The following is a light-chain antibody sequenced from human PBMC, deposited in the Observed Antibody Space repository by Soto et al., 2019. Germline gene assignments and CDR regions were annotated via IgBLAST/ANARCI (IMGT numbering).Light chain of an antibody. CDR3: QQYNSYWT. CDR2: DAS. V-gene: IGKV1-5*01. CDR1: QSISSW. Sequence: DIQMTQSPSTLSASVGDRLTITCRASQSISSWLAWYQQRPGKAPKLLIFDASSLESGVPSRFSGSGSGTEFTLTISSLQPDDFATYYCQQYNSYWTFGQGTKGDIK. J-gene: IGKJ1*01.